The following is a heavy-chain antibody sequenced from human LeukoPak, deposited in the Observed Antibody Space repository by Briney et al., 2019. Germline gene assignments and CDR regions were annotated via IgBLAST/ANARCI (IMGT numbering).Heavy chain of an antibody. Sequence: KPSETLSLTCTVSGGSISNYYWSWIRQPPGKGLEWIGYIYYTGSTNYNPSLKSRVTISVDTSKNQFSLKLSSVTAADTAVYYCARLNVVGGTAWFDPWGQGTLVTVSS. CDR2: IYYTGST. J-gene: IGHJ5*02. V-gene: IGHV4-59*08. CDR1: GGSISNYY. CDR3: ARLNVVGGTAWFDP. D-gene: IGHD1-26*01.